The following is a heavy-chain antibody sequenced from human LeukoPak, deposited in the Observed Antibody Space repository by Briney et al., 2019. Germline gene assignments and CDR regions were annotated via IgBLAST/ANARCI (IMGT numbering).Heavy chain of an antibody. CDR2: INPNSGGT. Sequence: GASVKVSCKASGYTFTGYYMHWVRQAPGQGLEWMGWINPNSGGTNYAQKIQGRVTMTRDTSISTAYMELSRLRSDDTAVYYCARGYHYYYDSSGYYGWWGQGTLVTVSS. CDR1: GYTFTGYY. J-gene: IGHJ4*02. CDR3: ARGYHYYYDSSGYYGW. D-gene: IGHD3-22*01. V-gene: IGHV1-2*02.